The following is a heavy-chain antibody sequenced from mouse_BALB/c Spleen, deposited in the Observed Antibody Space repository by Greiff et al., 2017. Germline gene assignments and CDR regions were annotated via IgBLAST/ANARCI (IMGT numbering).Heavy chain of an antibody. D-gene: IGHD2-3*01. CDR2: ISYSGST. Sequence: EVKLQQSGPGLVKPSQSLSLTCTVTGYSFTSDYAWNLIRQLPGNKLEWMSYISYSGSTGYNPYLKSRISITPDTSKNQCFLQLNSVTTEDTATYYYARSIYDGYSSYAMDYWGQGTSVTVSA. J-gene: IGHJ4*01. CDR3: ARSIYDGYSSYAMDY. V-gene: IGHV3-2*02. CDR1: GYSFTSDYA.